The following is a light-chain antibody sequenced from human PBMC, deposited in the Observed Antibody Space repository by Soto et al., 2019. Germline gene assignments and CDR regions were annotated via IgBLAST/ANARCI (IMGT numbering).Light chain of an antibody. J-gene: IGLJ3*02. V-gene: IGLV7-46*01. CDR3: LLSYNGVQV. CDR1: AGAVTSGQY. CDR2: DTS. Sequence: QAVVTQEPSLTVSPGGTVTLTCGSSAGAVTSGQYPFWFQQKPGQAPKTLIYDTSRRHSWTPARFSGSLLGGKAALTLSGTQPEDESEYYCLLSYNGVQVFCGGTKLTVL.